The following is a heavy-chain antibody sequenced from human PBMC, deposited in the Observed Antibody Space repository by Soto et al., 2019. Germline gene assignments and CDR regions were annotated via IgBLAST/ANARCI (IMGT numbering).Heavy chain of an antibody. CDR2: ISWNGAAT. CDR1: GFTFDDYA. V-gene: IGHV3-9*01. D-gene: IGHD3-10*01. CDR3: ANLPLYGSGFDC. Sequence: EVQLVESGGGLVQPGGSLRLSCAASGFTFDDYAIHWVRQAPGKGLEWVSGISWNGAATGYVDSVKGRFSISRDNTKNTLYLQMNSLRSEDTAVYYCANLPLYGSGFDCCCQGTLVTVSS. J-gene: IGHJ4*02.